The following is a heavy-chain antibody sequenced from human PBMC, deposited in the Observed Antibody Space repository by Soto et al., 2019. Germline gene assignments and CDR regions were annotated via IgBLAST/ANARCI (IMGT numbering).Heavy chain of an antibody. V-gene: IGHV3-74*01. CDR1: GFTFSSYC. Sequence: EVQLVESGGGLVQPGGSLRLSCAASGFTFSSYCMHWVRQVPGKGLVWVSRINGGGSSTSYADSVKGRFTISRDNAKNTLYLQMNSLSVEDTAVYHCARGLDGGHYGFRDWGQGTLVTVSS. CDR2: INGGGSST. CDR3: ARGLDGGHYGFRD. J-gene: IGHJ4*02. D-gene: IGHD4-17*01.